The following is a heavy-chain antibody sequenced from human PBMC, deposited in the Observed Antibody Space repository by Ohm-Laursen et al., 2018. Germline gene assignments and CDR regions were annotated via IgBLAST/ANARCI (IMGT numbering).Heavy chain of an antibody. CDR3: ARGKGVY. J-gene: IGHJ4*02. V-gene: IGHV3-9*01. CDR2: ISWNSGSI. Sequence: SLRLSCAAFGFTFDDYAMHWVRQAPGKGLEWVSGISWNSGSIGYADSVKGRFTISRDNAKNSLYLQMNSLRAEDTAVYYCARGKGVYWGQGSLVTVSS. CDR1: GFTFDDYA.